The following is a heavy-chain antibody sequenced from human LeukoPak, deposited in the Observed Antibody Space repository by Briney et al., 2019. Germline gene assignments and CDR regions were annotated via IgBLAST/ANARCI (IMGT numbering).Heavy chain of an antibody. D-gene: IGHD6-19*01. CDR3: ARLPSGWYLKDS. Sequence: GESLKISCKGSGHSFTNYWISWVRQMPGKGLEWMGRIYPSDSYTNYSSSFQGHVTFSVDKSISTVYLQWSSLKASDTAMYYCARLPSGWYLKDSWGQGTLVTVSS. CDR2: IYPSDSYT. J-gene: IGHJ4*02. CDR1: GHSFTNYW. V-gene: IGHV5-10-1*01.